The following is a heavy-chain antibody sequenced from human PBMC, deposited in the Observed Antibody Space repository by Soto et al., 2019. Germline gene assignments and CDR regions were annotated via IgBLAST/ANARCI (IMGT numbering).Heavy chain of an antibody. J-gene: IGHJ4*02. CDR3: ARGREDSNVPRWDY. Sequence: QVQLMQSGAEVRKPGASVRLSCETSGYNFNQYYINWVRQAPGQGLEGMGIINLRGGTTEYAHKFRGRGTVTGDTSTSTAYMELRSLRSEATAIYFCARGREDSNVPRWDYWGQGTLVTVSS. CDR1: GYNFNQYY. D-gene: IGHD4-4*01. CDR2: INLRGGTT. V-gene: IGHV1-46*02.